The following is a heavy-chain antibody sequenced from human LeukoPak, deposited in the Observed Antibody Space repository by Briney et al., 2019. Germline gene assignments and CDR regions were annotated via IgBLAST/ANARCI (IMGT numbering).Heavy chain of an antibody. CDR2: ISGSDGST. CDR1: TFTFSNYA. D-gene: IGHD2-15*01. CDR3: AKGRGYCTGGSCYSDY. J-gene: IGHJ4*02. V-gene: IGHV3-23*01. Sequence: GGSLRLSCAASTFTFSNYAMSWVRQAPGKGLEWVSTISGSDGSTYYADSVKGRFTISRDNSKNTLYLQMNSLRVEDTAIYYCAKGRGYCTGGSCYSDYWGQGTLVTVSS.